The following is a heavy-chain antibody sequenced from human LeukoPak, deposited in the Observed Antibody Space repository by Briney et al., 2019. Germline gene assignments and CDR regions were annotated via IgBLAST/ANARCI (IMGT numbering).Heavy chain of an antibody. CDR3: AKLAGGSGSYDY. Sequence: GGSLRLSCAASGFTFSSYGMSWVRQAPGKGLEWVSAISGSGSNTYYADSVKGRFTISRDNSKNTLYLQMNSLRAEDTAVYYCAKLAGGSGSYDYWGQGTLVTVSS. J-gene: IGHJ4*02. V-gene: IGHV3-23*01. CDR2: ISGSGSNT. CDR1: GFTFSSYG. D-gene: IGHD3-10*01.